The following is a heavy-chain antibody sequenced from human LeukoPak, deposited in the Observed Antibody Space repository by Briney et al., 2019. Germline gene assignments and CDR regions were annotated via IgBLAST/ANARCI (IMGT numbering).Heavy chain of an antibody. D-gene: IGHD3-3*01. J-gene: IGHJ5*02. Sequence: PSETLSLTCAVYDGSLSGYYWRWIRQPPGKGLEWIGEINHSGSTNYNPSLKSRVTISVDTSKNQFSLKLSSVTAADTAVYYCARGFNNDFWSGYYKRWFDPWGQGTLVTVSS. CDR1: DGSLSGYY. CDR3: ARGFNNDFWSGYYKRWFDP. V-gene: IGHV4-34*01. CDR2: INHSGST.